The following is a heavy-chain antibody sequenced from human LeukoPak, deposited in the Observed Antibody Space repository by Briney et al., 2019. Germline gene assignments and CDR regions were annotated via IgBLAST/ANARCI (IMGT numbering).Heavy chain of an antibody. D-gene: IGHD2-21*02. Sequence: SVKVSCKASGGTFSSYAISWVRQAPGQGLEWMGGIIPIFGTANYAQKFQGRVTITTDESTSTAYMELSSLRSEDTAVYYCARARFCGGDCYAAADYWGQGTLVTVSS. CDR3: ARARFCGGDCYAAADY. V-gene: IGHV1-69*05. CDR1: GGTFSSYA. J-gene: IGHJ4*02. CDR2: IIPIFGTA.